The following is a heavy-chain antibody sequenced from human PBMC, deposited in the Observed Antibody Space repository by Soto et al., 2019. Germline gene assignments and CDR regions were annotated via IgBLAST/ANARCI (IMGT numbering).Heavy chain of an antibody. J-gene: IGHJ6*02. V-gene: IGHV1-69*01. D-gene: IGHD2-2*01. CDR2: IIPIFGKA. Sequence: QVQLVQSGAEVKKPGSSVKVSCKASGGTFSSYAISWVRQAPGQGLEWMGGIIPIFGKANYAQKFQGRVTITADESTSTAYMELSSLRSEDTAVYYCARGRMPNTNYYYYGMDVWGQGTTVTVSS. CDR1: GGTFSSYA. CDR3: ARGRMPNTNYYYYGMDV.